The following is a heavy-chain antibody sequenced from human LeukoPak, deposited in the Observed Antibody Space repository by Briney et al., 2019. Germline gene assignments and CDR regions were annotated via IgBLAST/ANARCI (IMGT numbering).Heavy chain of an antibody. D-gene: IGHD2-15*01. CDR2: INSDGSGT. Sequence: GGSLRLSCAASGFTFSSYWTHWVRQAPGKGLVWVSRINSDGSGTSYADSVKGRFTISRDNAKNTLYLQMNSLRAEDTAVYYCARAVVAATGWFDPWGQGTLVTVSS. J-gene: IGHJ5*02. CDR1: GFTFSSYW. CDR3: ARAVVAATGWFDP. V-gene: IGHV3-74*01.